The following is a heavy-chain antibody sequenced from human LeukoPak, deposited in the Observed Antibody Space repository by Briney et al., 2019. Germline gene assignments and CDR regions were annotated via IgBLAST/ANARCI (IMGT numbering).Heavy chain of an antibody. J-gene: IGHJ5*02. CDR3: AREGSSSWINWFDP. CDR1: GDSVSSNSVA. D-gene: IGHD6-13*01. Sequence: SQTLSLTCAIYGDSVSSNSVAWNWIRQSPSRGLEWLGRTYCRSKWYNDYAVSVTSRITINPDTSKNQFSLQLNSVTPEDTAVYYCAREGSSSWINWFDPWGQGTLVTVSS. V-gene: IGHV6-1*01. CDR2: TYCRSKWYN.